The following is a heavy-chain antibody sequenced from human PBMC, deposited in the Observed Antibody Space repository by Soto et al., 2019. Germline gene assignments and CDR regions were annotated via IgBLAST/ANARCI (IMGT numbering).Heavy chain of an antibody. Sequence: WGSLRLSCAASGFTFSSYAMHWVRQAPGKGLEWVAFISYDGSNKYYAYSVKVRFTISIDNSKHTLYLQMNSLRAEDTAVYYCARDSIPPYYDILTAYYPPDXWGQGTLVTVSX. J-gene: IGHJ4*02. V-gene: IGHV3-30-3*01. D-gene: IGHD3-9*01. CDR2: ISYDGSNK. CDR1: GFTFSSYA. CDR3: ARDSIPPYYDILTAYYPPDX.